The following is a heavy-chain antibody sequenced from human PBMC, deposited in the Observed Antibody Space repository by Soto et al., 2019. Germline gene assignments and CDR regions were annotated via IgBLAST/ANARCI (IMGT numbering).Heavy chain of an antibody. CDR1: GFTFTNYA. Sequence: EVQLLESGGDLVQPGGSLRLSCAASGFTFTNYAMSWVRQAPGKGLEWVSGVSDSGGTTYYADSVKGRFTISRDNSKNTLYRQRNSRRGEDTAVYYCAQRGGSGYYGAYDYWGQGTRVTVSS. V-gene: IGHV3-23*01. CDR2: VSDSGGTT. CDR3: AQRGGSGYYGAYDY. J-gene: IGHJ4*02. D-gene: IGHD3-22*01.